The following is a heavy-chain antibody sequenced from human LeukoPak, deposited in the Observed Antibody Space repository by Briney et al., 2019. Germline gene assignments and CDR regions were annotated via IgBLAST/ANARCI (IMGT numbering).Heavy chain of an antibody. CDR3: ATGNYYDGRGYYTFGH. D-gene: IGHD3-22*01. J-gene: IGHJ4*02. CDR2: INGDGSTT. V-gene: IGHV3-74*01. CDR1: GFAFNKYW. Sequence: GGSLRLSCAASGFAFNKYWMHWVRQAPGKGLVWVSRINGDGSTTSYADSVKGGFTISRDNAKNTLYLQMSSLRAEDTAVYYCATGNYYDGRGYYTFGHWGQGTLVTVSS.